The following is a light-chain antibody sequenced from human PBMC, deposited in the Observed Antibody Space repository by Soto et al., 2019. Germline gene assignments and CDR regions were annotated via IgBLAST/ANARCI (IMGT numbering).Light chain of an antibody. Sequence: QSALTQPASVSGSPGQSITISCTGNSSDVGTYNYVSWYQHHPGKAPKLMIYDVSNRPSGVSNRFSGSKSGNTASLTISGLQAEDEADYYCTSHTSSSTPLFGGGTKLTVL. CDR3: TSHTSSSTPL. CDR2: DVS. J-gene: IGLJ2*01. V-gene: IGLV2-14*03. CDR1: SSDVGTYNY.